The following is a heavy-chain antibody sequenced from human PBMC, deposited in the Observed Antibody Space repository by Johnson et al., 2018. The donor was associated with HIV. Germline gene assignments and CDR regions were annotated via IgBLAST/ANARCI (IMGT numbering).Heavy chain of an antibody. D-gene: IGHD7-27*01. J-gene: IGHJ3*02. Sequence: EVQLVESGGGVVQPGRSLRLSCAASGFTFSSYAMHWVRQAPGKGLEWVSGINWNGGSTGYADSVKGRFTISRDNAKNSLYLQMNSLRAEDTAVYYGAPLGGAFDIWGQGTMVTVSS. CDR3: APLGGAFDI. CDR1: GFTFSSYA. V-gene: IGHV3-20*04. CDR2: INWNGGST.